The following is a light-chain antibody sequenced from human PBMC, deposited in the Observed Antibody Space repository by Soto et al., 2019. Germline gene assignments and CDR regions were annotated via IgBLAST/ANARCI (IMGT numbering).Light chain of an antibody. J-gene: IGKJ1*01. V-gene: IGKV3-20*01. Sequence: EIVLTQSPATLSLSPGERATLSCRASQSVSSYLSWYQQRPGQAPRLLIYGASSRATGIPDRFSGSGSGIDFTLTISRLEPEDFAVYYCQQYGSSSTWTFGQGTKVDI. CDR3: QQYGSSSTWT. CDR2: GAS. CDR1: QSVSSY.